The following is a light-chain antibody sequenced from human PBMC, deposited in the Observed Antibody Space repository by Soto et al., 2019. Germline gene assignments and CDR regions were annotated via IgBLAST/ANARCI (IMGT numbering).Light chain of an antibody. V-gene: IGKV3-15*01. CDR2: RAS. CDR1: QNIYSN. Sequence: IVMTQSPATLSVYPGERATLSCRASQNIYSNVAWYQQRPGQAPRLLIYRASTRATGIPARFSGSGSGTEFTLTISSLQSEDFTVYSCLQYHNLWAFGQGSKVDI. J-gene: IGKJ1*01. CDR3: LQYHNLWA.